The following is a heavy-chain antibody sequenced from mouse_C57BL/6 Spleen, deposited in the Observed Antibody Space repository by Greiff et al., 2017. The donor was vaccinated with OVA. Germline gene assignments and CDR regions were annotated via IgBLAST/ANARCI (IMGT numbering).Heavy chain of an antibody. J-gene: IGHJ1*03. V-gene: IGHV1-55*01. CDR2: IYPGSGST. D-gene: IGHD2-5*01. Sequence: QVQLQQPGAELVKPGASVKMSCKASGYTFTSYWITWVKQRPGQGLEWIGDIYPGSGSTNYNEKFKSKATLTVDTSSSTAYMQLSSLTSEDSAVYYCARGGYSNYLYWYFDVWGTGTTVTVSS. CDR1: GYTFTSYW. CDR3: ARGGYSNYLYWYFDV.